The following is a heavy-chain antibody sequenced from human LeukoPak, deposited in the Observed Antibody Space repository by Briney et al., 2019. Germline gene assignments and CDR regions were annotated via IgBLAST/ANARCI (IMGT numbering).Heavy chain of an antibody. J-gene: IGHJ6*03. V-gene: IGHV1-69*01. CDR1: GGTFSSYA. D-gene: IGHD3-3*01. CDR2: IIPIFGTA. CDR3: ARGRGLYDFWSGYYGDYYYYYMDV. Sequence: SVKVSCKASGGTFSSYAISWVRQAPGQGLEWMGGIIPIFGTANYAQKFQGRVTITADESTSTAYMELSSLRSEDTAVYYCARGRGLYDFWSGYYGDYYYYYMDVWGKGTTVTVSS.